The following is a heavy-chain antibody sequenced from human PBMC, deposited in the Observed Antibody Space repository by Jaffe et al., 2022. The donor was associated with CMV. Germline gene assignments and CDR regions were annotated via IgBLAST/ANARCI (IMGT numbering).Heavy chain of an antibody. V-gene: IGHV3-48*02. D-gene: IGHD3-10*01. CDR3: ARVGLWFGELTPADY. CDR2: ISSSSSTI. Sequence: EVQLVESGGGLVQPGGSLRLSCAASGFTFSSYSMNWVRQAPGKGLEWVSYISSSSSTIYYADSVKGRFTISRDNAKNSLYLQMNSLRDEDTAVYYCARVGLWFGELTPADYWGQGTLVTVSS. CDR1: GFTFSSYS. J-gene: IGHJ4*02.